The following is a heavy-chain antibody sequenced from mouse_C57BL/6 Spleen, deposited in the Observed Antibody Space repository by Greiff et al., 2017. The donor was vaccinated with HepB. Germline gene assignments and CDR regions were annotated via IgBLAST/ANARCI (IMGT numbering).Heavy chain of an antibody. J-gene: IGHJ1*03. V-gene: IGHV1-64*01. CDR3: ARSGNYPHFDV. Sequence: QVQLKQPGAELVKPGASVKLSCKASGYTFTSYWMHWVKQRPGQGLEWIGMIHPNSGSTNYNEKFKSKATLTVDKSSSTAYMQLSSLTSEDSAVYYCARSGNYPHFDVWGTGTTVTVSS. CDR1: GYTFTSYW. D-gene: IGHD2-1*01. CDR2: IHPNSGST.